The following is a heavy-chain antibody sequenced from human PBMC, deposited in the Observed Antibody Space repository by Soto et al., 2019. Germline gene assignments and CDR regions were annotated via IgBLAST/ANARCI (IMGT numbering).Heavy chain of an antibody. Sequence: EVQLLESGGGLVQPGGSLRLSCAASGFTFSSYAMSWVRQAPGKGLEWVSAISGSGGSTYYADSVKGRFTISRDNSKNTLYLQMNSLRAEDTAVYYCAKCGQLQHSGQYGMDVWGQGTRVTVSS. V-gene: IGHV3-23*01. J-gene: IGHJ6*02. CDR3: AKCGQLQHSGQYGMDV. CDR2: ISGSGGST. D-gene: IGHD2-2*01. CDR1: GFTFSSYA.